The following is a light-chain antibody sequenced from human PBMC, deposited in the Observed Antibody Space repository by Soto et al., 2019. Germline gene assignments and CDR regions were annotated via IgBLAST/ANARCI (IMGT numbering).Light chain of an antibody. J-gene: IGKJ1*01. CDR2: ASS. Sequence: IQMTQSPSSLSASVGDRVTITCRASQTISTYLNWYQQKPGKAPKLLIYASSSLQSGVPSRFSVSGSGTDFTLTITSLQPDDFATYICQHSYVMPWTFGQGTKVEV. CDR1: QTISTY. CDR3: QHSYVMPWT. V-gene: IGKV1-39*01.